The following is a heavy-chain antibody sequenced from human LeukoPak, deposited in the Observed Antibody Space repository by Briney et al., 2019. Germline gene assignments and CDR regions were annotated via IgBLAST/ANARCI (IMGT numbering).Heavy chain of an antibody. CDR1: GFTFSSYN. CDR2: ISSSSSYI. Sequence: PGRSLRLSRAASGFTFSSYNMNWVRQAPGKGLEWVSSISSSSSYIYYADSVKGRFTISRDNAKNSLYLQMNSLRAEDTAVYYCAREGTARVSVYWGQGTLVTVSS. CDR3: AREGTARVSVY. V-gene: IGHV3-21*01. D-gene: IGHD5-18*01. J-gene: IGHJ4*02.